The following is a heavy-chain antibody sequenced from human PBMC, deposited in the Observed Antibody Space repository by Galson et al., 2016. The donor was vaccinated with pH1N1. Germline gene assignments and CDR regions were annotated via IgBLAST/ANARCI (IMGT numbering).Heavy chain of an antibody. CDR2: IIGMFAKT. D-gene: IGHD2-21*02. V-gene: IGHV1-69*13. J-gene: IGHJ4*01. CDR1: GDTFNMYS. CDR3: ARSPGYMVTALDN. Sequence: SVKVSCKASGDTFNMYSFTWVRQAPGQGLEWMGGIIGMFAKTNYAQKFQGRVTITADELTSTAYMDLSSLTSEDTAVYYCARSPGYMVTALDNWGHGTLVTVSS.